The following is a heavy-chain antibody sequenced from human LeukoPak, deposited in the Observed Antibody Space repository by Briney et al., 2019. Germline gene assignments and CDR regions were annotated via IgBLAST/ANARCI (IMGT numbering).Heavy chain of an antibody. CDR2: ISSSSSYI. CDR3: ARVLMEYGDYGFFDY. J-gene: IGHJ4*02. Sequence: GGSLRLSCAASGFTFSSYGMHWVRQAPGKGLEWVSSISSSSSYIYYADSVKGRFTISRDNAKNSLYLQMNSLRAEDTAVYCRARVLMEYGDYGFFDYWGQGTLVTVSS. D-gene: IGHD4-17*01. V-gene: IGHV3-21*01. CDR1: GFTFSSYG.